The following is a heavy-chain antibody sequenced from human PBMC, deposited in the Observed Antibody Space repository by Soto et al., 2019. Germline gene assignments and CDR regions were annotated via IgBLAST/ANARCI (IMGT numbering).Heavy chain of an antibody. Sequence: QVQLVQSGAEVQKPGSSVKVSCKASGGTFSSYAISWVRQAPGQGLEWMGGIIPIFGTANYAQKFQGRVTITADKSTSTAYMELSSLRSEDTAVYYCASRRGGSGWYDDAFDIWGQGTMVTVSS. D-gene: IGHD6-19*01. CDR2: IIPIFGTA. J-gene: IGHJ3*02. CDR3: ASRRGGSGWYDDAFDI. CDR1: GGTFSSYA. V-gene: IGHV1-69*06.